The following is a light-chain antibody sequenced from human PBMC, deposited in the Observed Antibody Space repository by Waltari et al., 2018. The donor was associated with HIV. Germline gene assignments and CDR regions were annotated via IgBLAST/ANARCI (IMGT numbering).Light chain of an antibody. Sequence: QSVLTPPPSASGPPGQTVTLSCSGSSFNIGGRYVHWYQRLPGTAPKLRISRNHCRPSGVPARFSGSKSGTSASLAISGLRSEDEADYYCATWDVTLSMVFGGGTKVTVL. J-gene: IGLJ2*01. CDR2: RNH. CDR3: ATWDVTLSMV. V-gene: IGLV1-47*01. CDR1: SFNIGGRY.